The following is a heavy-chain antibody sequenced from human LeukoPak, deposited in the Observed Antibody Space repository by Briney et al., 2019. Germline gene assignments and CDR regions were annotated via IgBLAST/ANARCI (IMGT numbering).Heavy chain of an antibody. CDR1: GGSISSYY. V-gene: IGHV4-59*01. Sequence: SETLSLTCTVSGGSISSYYWSWIRQPPGKGLEWIGYIYYSGSTNYNPSLKSRVTISVDTSKNQFSLKLSSVTAADTAVYYCARIKPPYSSSWYYLDYWGQGTLVTVSS. CDR3: ARIKPPYSSSWYYLDY. J-gene: IGHJ4*02. CDR2: IYYSGST. D-gene: IGHD6-13*01.